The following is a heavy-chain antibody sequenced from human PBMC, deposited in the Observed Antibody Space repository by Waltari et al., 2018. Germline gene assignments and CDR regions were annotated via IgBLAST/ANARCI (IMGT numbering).Heavy chain of an antibody. CDR3: ARDPVVPKADNWFDP. D-gene: IGHD2-2*01. V-gene: IGHV3-74*01. J-gene: IGHJ5*02. CDR1: GFTFSSYW. CDR2: ISTDGSST. Sequence: QVVESGGGLVQPGGSLRLSCAASGFTFSSYWMHWVRQAPGKGLVWVSRISTDGSSTNYADSVNGRFTISRDNAKNTLYLQMNSLRAEDTAVYYCARDPVVPKADNWFDPWGQGTLVTVSS.